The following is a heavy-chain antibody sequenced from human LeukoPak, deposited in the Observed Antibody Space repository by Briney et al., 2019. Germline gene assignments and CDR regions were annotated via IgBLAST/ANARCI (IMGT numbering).Heavy chain of an antibody. D-gene: IGHD6-19*01. V-gene: IGHV3-21*01. CDR2: ISSTSTYI. Sequence: GGSLRLSCAASGFTFSDYSMNWVRQAPGKGLDWVSSISSTSTYILYADSVRDRFTISRDNARNSLYLRMNSLRAEDTAVYYCARFETVAAKPIEHWGPGTLVTVSS. J-gene: IGHJ1*01. CDR1: GFTFSDYS. CDR3: ARFETVAAKPIEH.